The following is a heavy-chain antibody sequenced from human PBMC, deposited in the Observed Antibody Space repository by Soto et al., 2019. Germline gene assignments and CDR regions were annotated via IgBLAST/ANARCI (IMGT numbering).Heavy chain of an antibody. J-gene: IGHJ5*02. CDR2: IDPKSGDT. D-gene: IGHD3-22*01. V-gene: IGHV1-2*02. Sequence: ASVKVSCKASEYSFTGHYLHWVRLAPGQGLEWMGWIDPKSGDTKYAQKFQDRVTMTRDTSISTAYMDLSRLTSDDTAVHYCARDYDKSGYDYFDPWGQGXLVTVYS. CDR1: EYSFTGHY. CDR3: ARDYDKSGYDYFDP.